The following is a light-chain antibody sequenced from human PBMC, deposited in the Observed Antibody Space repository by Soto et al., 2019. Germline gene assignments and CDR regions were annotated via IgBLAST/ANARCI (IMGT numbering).Light chain of an antibody. V-gene: IGLV2-8*01. CDR2: EVS. J-gene: IGLJ2*01. CDR1: SSDVGGYNY. CDR3: SSHAGSNNLGV. Sequence: QSALTQPPSASGSPGQSVTISCTGTSSDVGGYNYVSWYQQHPGKAPKLMIYEVSKRPSGVPDRFSGSKSGNTASLTVSGLQAEDEADDYCSSHAGSNNLGVFGGGTKVTVL.